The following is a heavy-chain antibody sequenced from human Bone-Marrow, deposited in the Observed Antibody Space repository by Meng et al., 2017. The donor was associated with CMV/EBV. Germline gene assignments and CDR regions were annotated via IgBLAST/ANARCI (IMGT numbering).Heavy chain of an antibody. Sequence: ASVKVSCKASGYTFTSYYMHWVRQAPGQGLEWMGIINPSGGSTSYAQKFQGRVTMTRDTSTSTVYMELSSLRAEDTTVYYCARGSVRYFSSTSCPPPLYSFDYWGQGTLVTVSS. CDR2: INPSGGST. CDR3: ARGSVRYFSSTSCPPPLYSFDY. D-gene: IGHD2-2*01. CDR1: GYTFTSYY. V-gene: IGHV1-46*03. J-gene: IGHJ4*02.